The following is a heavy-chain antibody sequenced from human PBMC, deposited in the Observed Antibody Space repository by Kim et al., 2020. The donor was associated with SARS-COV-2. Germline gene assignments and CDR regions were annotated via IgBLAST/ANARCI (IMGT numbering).Heavy chain of an antibody. CDR1: GGSISSSSYY. D-gene: IGHD3-10*01. CDR2: IYYSGST. J-gene: IGHJ5*02. CDR3: ARHGPAMVRGVIIMFDP. Sequence: SETLSLTCTVSGGSISSSSYYWGWIRQPPGKGLEWIGSIYYSGSTYYNPSLKSRVTISVDTSKNQFSLKLSSVTAADTAVYYCARHGPAMVRGVIIMFDPWGQGTLVTVSS. V-gene: IGHV4-39*01.